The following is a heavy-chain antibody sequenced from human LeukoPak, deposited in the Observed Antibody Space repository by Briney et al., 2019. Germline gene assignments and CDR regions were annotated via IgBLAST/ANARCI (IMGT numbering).Heavy chain of an antibody. CDR3: ARARGSTYYYGSGPYYYYGMDV. Sequence: SVKVSCKASGGTFSSYAISWVRQAPGQGLEWMGGIIPIFGTATYAQKFQGRVTITADKSTSTAYMELSSLRSEGTAVYYCARARGSTYYYGSGPYYYYGMDVWGKGTTVTVSS. V-gene: IGHV1-69*06. CDR2: IIPIFGTA. D-gene: IGHD3-10*01. CDR1: GGTFSSYA. J-gene: IGHJ6*04.